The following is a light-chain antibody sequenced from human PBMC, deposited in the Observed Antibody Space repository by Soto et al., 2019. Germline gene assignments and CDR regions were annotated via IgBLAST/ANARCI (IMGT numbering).Light chain of an antibody. CDR3: QQRSNWPPT. J-gene: IGKJ5*01. V-gene: IGKV3D-20*02. CDR2: GAS. CDR1: QSVSSSY. Sequence: PGERVTLSFSASQSVSSSYLTWYQQKPGQAPRLLIYGASTRATGIPARFSGSGSGTDFTLTISSLEPEDFAVYYCQQRSNWPPTFGQGTRLEIK.